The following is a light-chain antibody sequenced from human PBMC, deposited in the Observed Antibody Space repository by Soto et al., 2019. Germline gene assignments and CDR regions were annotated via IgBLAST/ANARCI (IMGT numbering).Light chain of an antibody. CDR1: QGISSY. CDR3: QQLNSFPIT. Sequence: DIQLTQATSFLSASAVDRVAITXRARQGISSYLARYQQKPGRAPKLLIYAASTLQSGVPSRFSGSGSGTEFTLTITSLQPEDFATYYCQQLNSFPITFGQGTRLEIK. J-gene: IGKJ5*01. CDR2: AAS. V-gene: IGKV1-9*01.